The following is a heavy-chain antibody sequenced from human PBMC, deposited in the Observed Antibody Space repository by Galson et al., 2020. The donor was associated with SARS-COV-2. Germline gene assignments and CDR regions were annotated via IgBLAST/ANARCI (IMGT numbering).Heavy chain of an antibody. V-gene: IGHV6-1*01. CDR2: TYYRSKWNH. CDR1: GDSVSTNSAA. J-gene: IGHJ5*02. Sequence: SQTLSLTCGISGDSVSTNSAAWNWIGQSPSRGLEWLGRTYYRSKWNHDYALSLRSRITINPDTSKNQVSLHLNSVTPEDTAVYYCARDLGGYCSSTSCPGPIDLWGQGTLVTVSS. D-gene: IGHD2-2*01. CDR3: ARDLGGYCSSTSCPGPIDL.